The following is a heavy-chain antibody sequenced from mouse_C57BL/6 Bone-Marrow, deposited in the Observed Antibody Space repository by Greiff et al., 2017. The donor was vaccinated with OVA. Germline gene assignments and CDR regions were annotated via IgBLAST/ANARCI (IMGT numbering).Heavy chain of an antibody. CDR1: GFTFTDYY. CDR2: IRNKANGYTT. CDR3: ARYGYGSPFAY. D-gene: IGHD1-1*01. Sequence: DVMLVESGGGLVQPGGSLSLSCAASGFTFTDYYMSWVRQPPGKALEWLGFIRNKANGYTTEYSASVKGRFTISRDNSQSILYLQMNALRAEDSATYYCARYGYGSPFAYWGQGTLVTVSA. V-gene: IGHV7-3*01. J-gene: IGHJ3*01.